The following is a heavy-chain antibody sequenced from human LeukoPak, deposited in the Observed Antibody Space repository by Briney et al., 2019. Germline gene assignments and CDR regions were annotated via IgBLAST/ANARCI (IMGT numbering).Heavy chain of an antibody. D-gene: IGHD2-15*01. CDR3: ARGRYCSGGSCYAP. CDR1: GFTVSSNY. Sequence: GGSLRLSCAASGFTVSSNYMSWVRQAPGKGLEWVSVIYSGGSTYYADSVKGRFTISRDNSKNTLYLQMNSLRAEDTAVYYCARGRYCSGGSCYAPWGQGTLVTVSS. V-gene: IGHV3-53*01. CDR2: IYSGGST. J-gene: IGHJ5*02.